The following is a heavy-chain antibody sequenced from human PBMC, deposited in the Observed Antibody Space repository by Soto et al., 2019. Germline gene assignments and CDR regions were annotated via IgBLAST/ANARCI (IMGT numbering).Heavy chain of an antibody. CDR1: GYTFTSYG. J-gene: IGHJ5*02. CDR3: ARDGYETSRIVMVIDRFDP. Sequence: EASVKVSCKASGYTFTSYGISWVRQAPGQGLEWMGWISAYNGNTNYAQKLQGRVSMTTDTSTSTAYMELRSLRSDDTAVYYCARDGYETSRIVMVIDRFDPWGQGTLVTVYS. CDR2: ISAYNGNT. V-gene: IGHV1-18*04. D-gene: IGHD3-22*01.